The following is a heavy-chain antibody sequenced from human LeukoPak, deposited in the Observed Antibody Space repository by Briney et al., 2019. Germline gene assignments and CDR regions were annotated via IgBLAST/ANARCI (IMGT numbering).Heavy chain of an antibody. CDR3: ARGITMIRGIYLDY. D-gene: IGHD3-10*01. Sequence: SETLSLTCNVSGGSMSNIYYWGWIRQPPGKGLEWIGSIYYSGSTYYNPSLKSRVTISVDTSKNQFSLKLTSVTAADTALYYCARGITMIRGIYLDYWGQGTLVTVSS. CDR1: GGSMSNIYY. J-gene: IGHJ4*02. CDR2: IYYSGST. V-gene: IGHV4-39*07.